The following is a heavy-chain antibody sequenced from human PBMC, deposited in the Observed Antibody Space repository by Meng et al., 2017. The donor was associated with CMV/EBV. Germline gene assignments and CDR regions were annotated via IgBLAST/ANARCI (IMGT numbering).Heavy chain of an antibody. V-gene: IGHV4-39*01. CDR3: ARHHPRLRYFDWFPNWFDP. CDR1: SSSSSY. D-gene: IGHD3-9*01. J-gene: IGHJ5*02. CDR2: IYYSGST. Sequence: SSSSSYSGWVRQPPWRGLGWSGGIYYSGSTYYNPSLKSRVTISVDTSKNQFSLKLSSVTAADTAVYYCARHHPRLRYFDWFPNWFDPWGQGTLVTVSS.